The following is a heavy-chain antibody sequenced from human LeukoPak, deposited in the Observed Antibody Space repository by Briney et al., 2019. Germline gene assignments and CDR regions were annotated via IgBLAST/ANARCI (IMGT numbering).Heavy chain of an antibody. CDR2: ITSSSTYM. Sequence: GGSLRLSCAASGFTFDSYTMNWVRQAPGMGLEWVSSITSSSTYMSYADSVKGRFTISRDNAKNSLYLQMNSLRAEDTAVYYCARGGSWPLWGQGTLVTVSS. V-gene: IGHV3-21*01. CDR1: GFTFDSYT. CDR3: ARGGSWPL. D-gene: IGHD6-13*01. J-gene: IGHJ4*02.